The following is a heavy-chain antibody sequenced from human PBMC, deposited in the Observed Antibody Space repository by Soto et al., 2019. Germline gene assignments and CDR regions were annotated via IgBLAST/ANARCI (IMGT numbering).Heavy chain of an antibody. CDR1: GFTFSDYY. CDR2: ISSSSSYT. J-gene: IGHJ4*02. V-gene: IGHV3-11*06. CDR3: ARDLRGYYDSSGYSPIGY. Sequence: GGSLRLSCAASGFTFSDYYMSWIRQAPGKGLEWVSYISSSSSYTNYADSVKGRFTISRDNAKNSLYLQMNSLRAEDTAVYYCARDLRGYYDSSGYSPIGYWGQGTLVTVSS. D-gene: IGHD3-22*01.